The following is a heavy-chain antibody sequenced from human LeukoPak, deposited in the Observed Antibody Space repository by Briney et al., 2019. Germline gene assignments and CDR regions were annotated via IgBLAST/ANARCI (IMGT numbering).Heavy chain of an antibody. CDR2: IKEDGSDK. J-gene: IGHJ2*01. CDR3: ARWTDWYFDL. V-gene: IGHV3-7*01. D-gene: IGHD2-21*02. CDR1: GISFSNYW. Sequence: GGSLRLSCAASGISFSNYWMTWIRQAPEKGLQWVANIKEDGSDKNYADSVRGRFTISRDNAKNLLYLQMNSLRAEDTAVYYCARWTDWYFDLWGRGTLVTVSS.